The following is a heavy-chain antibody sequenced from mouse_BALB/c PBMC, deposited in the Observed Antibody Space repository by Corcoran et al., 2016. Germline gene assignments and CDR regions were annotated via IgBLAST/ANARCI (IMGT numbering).Heavy chain of an antibody. Sequence: QIQLVQSGPELKKPGETVKISCKASGYTFTNYGMNWVKQAPGKGLKWMGWINTYTGEPTYADDFKGRFAFSLETSASNAYLQINNLKNEDTATYFCARWYGNYVNYFDYWGQGTTLTVSS. D-gene: IGHD2-10*02. CDR3: ARWYGNYVNYFDY. CDR1: GYTFTNYG. V-gene: IGHV9-3-1*01. CDR2: INTYTGEP. J-gene: IGHJ2*01.